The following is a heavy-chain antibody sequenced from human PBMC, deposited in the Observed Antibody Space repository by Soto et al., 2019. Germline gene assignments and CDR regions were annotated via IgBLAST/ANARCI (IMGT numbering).Heavy chain of an antibody. J-gene: IGHJ6*02. CDR3: ARDRRDYGGNSDYYYYGMDV. V-gene: IGHV1-69*13. Sequence: SVKVSCKASGGTFSSYAISWVRQAPGQGLEWMGGIIPIFGTANYAQKFQGRVTITADESTSTAYMELSSLRSEDTAVYYCARDRRDYGGNSDYYYYGMDVWGQGTTVTVSS. D-gene: IGHD4-17*01. CDR1: GGTFSSYA. CDR2: IIPIFGTA.